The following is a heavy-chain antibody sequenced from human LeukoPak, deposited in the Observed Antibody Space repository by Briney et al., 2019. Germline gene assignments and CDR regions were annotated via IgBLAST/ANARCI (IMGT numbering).Heavy chain of an antibody. Sequence: ASVKVSCKASGYTFTSYYMHWVRQAPGQGLEWMGIINPSGGSTSYAQKFQGRVTMTRGTSTSTVYMELSSLRSEDTAVYYCARDRRYYYGSGSSGLFDPWGQGTLVTVSS. D-gene: IGHD3-10*01. V-gene: IGHV1-46*01. CDR2: INPSGGST. J-gene: IGHJ5*02. CDR3: ARDRRYYYGSGSSGLFDP. CDR1: GYTFTSYY.